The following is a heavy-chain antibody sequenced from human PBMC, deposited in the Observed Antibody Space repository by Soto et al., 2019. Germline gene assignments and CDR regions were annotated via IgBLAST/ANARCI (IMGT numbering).Heavy chain of an antibody. CDR1: GGSFSGYY. CDR3: ARSSPGNYCSSTSCRKRIFYYYYGMDV. J-gene: IGHJ6*02. CDR2: INHSGST. V-gene: IGHV4-34*01. Sequence: LSLTCAVYGGSFSGYYWSWIRQPPGKGLEWIGEINHSGSTNYNPSLKSRVTISVDTSKNQFSLKLSSVTAADTAVYYCARSSPGNYCSSTSCRKRIFYYYYGMDVWGQGTTVTVS. D-gene: IGHD2-2*01.